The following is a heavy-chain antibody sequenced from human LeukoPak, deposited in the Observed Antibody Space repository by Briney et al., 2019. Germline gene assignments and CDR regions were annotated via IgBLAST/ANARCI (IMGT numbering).Heavy chain of an antibody. D-gene: IGHD6-13*01. CDR2: IYYTGSS. Sequence: NPSETLSLTCTVSGGSISSYYWSWIRQPPGKRLEWIGYIYYTGSSNYNPSLKGRVTISVDTSKNQFSLKLRFVTAADTAAYYCARGPLHSSSWYFDYWGQGTLVTVSS. V-gene: IGHV4-59*01. CDR1: GGSISSYY. J-gene: IGHJ4*02. CDR3: ARGPLHSSSWYFDY.